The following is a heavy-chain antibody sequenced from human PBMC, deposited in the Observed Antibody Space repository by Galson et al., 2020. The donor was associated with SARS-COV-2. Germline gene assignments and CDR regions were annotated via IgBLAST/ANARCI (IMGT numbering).Heavy chain of an antibody. J-gene: IGHJ3*02. CDR3: AHSYYEILTGYLDAFGI. CDR2: IYWDDDK. Sequence: SGPTLVKPTQTLTLTCTFSGFSLSTSGVGVGWIRQPPGKALEWLALIYWDDDKRYSPSLKSRLTITKDTSKNQVVLTMTNMDPVDTATYYCAHSYYEILTGYLDAFGIWGQGTMVTVSS. V-gene: IGHV2-5*02. CDR1: GFSLSTSGVG. D-gene: IGHD3-9*01.